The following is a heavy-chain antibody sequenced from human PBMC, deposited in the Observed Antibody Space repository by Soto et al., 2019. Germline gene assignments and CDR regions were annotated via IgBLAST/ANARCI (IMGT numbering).Heavy chain of an antibody. V-gene: IGHV3-48*02. CDR1: GFTFSSYS. CDR3: ARALYTKTNWYPAYYYGMDV. CDR2: ISSSSSTI. D-gene: IGHD6-13*01. Sequence: GGSLRLSCAASGFTFSSYSMNWVRQAPGKGLEWVSYISSSSSTIYYADSVKGRFTISRDNAKNSLYLQMNSLRDEDTAVYYCARALYTKTNWYPAYYYGMDVWGQGTTVTVSS. J-gene: IGHJ6*02.